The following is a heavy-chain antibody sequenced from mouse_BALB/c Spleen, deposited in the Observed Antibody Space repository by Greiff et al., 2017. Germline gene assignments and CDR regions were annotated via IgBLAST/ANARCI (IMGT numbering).Heavy chain of an antibody. V-gene: IGHV1S81*02. CDR3: ARWLPRGYYAMDY. J-gene: IGHJ4*01. CDR1: GYTFTSYY. CDR2: INPSNGGT. Sequence: VQLQQSGAELVKPGASVKLSCKASGYTFTSYYMYWVKQRPGQGLEWIGEINPSNGGTNFNEKFKSKATLTVDKSSSTAYMQLSSLTSEDSAVYYCARWLPRGYYAMDYWGQGTSVTVSS. D-gene: IGHD2-2*01.